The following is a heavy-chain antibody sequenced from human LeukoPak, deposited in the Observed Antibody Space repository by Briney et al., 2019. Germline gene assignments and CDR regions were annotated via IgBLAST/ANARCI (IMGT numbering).Heavy chain of an antibody. Sequence: PGGSLRLSCAASGFTFSSYAMSWVRQAPGKGLEWVSYISSSSSYTNYADSVKGRFTISRDNAKNSLYLQMNSLRAEDTAVYYCARATDYSPYSLDYWGQGTLVTVSS. CDR3: ARATDYSPYSLDY. CDR2: ISSSSSYT. V-gene: IGHV3-21*05. D-gene: IGHD1-26*01. J-gene: IGHJ4*02. CDR1: GFTFSSYA.